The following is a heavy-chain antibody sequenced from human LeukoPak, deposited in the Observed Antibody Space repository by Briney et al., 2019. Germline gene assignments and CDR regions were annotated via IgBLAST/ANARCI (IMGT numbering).Heavy chain of an antibody. CDR3: AKIREITQTYCSSTTCYGLSAFDI. J-gene: IGHJ3*02. CDR2: IRYDGSNK. V-gene: IGHV3-30*02. Sequence: GGSLRLSRAASGFTFSTYGMHWVRQAPGKGLECVAFIRYDGSNKYYADSVKGRFTISRDNSKNTLFLHMNSLRAEDTAIYYCAKIREITQTYCSSTTCYGLSAFDIWGQGTMVTFSS. D-gene: IGHD2-2*01. CDR1: GFTFSTYG.